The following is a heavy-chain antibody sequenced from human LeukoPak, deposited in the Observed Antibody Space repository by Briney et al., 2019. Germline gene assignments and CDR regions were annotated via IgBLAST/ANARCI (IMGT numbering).Heavy chain of an antibody. CDR3: AKDLPDCYGSGSPPAY. Sequence: GGSLRLSCAASGFTFSSYGMLWVRQAPGKGLEWVAFIRYDGSNKYYADSVKGRFTISRDNSKNTLYLQMNSLRAEDTAVYYCAKDLPDCYGSGSPPAYWGRGTLVTVSS. J-gene: IGHJ4*02. V-gene: IGHV3-30*02. CDR2: IRYDGSNK. CDR1: GFTFSSYG. D-gene: IGHD3-10*01.